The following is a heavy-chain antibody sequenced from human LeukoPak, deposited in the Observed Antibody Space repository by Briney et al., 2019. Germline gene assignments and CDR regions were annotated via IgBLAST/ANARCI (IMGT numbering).Heavy chain of an antibody. CDR2: IYYSGGT. V-gene: IGHV4-39*01. D-gene: IGHD1-26*01. Sequence: SETMSLTCTVYGGSISSSSYYWGWIRQPPGKGLEWIGSIYYSGGTYYNPSLKSRVTISVDTSKNQFSLKLSSVTAADTAVYYCASLSWSSSLVDYWGQGTLVTVSS. CDR1: GGSISSSSYY. CDR3: ASLSWSSSLVDY. J-gene: IGHJ4*02.